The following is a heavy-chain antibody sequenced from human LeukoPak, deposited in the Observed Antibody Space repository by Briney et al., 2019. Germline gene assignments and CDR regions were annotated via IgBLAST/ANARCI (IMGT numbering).Heavy chain of an antibody. V-gene: IGHV3-15*01. CDR3: TTDLPYDSSGYQP. D-gene: IGHD3-22*01. Sequence: PGGSLRLSCAASGFTFSNAWMSWVRQAPGKGLEWVGPIKSKTDGGTTDYAAPVKGRFTISRDDSKNTLYLQMNSLKTEDTAVYYCTTDLPYDSSGYQPWGQGTLVTVSS. J-gene: IGHJ5*02. CDR2: IKSKTDGGTT. CDR1: GFTFSNAW.